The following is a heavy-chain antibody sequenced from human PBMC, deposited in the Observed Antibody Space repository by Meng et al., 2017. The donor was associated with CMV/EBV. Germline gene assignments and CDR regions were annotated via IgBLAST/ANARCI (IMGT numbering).Heavy chain of an antibody. J-gene: IGHJ6*02. CDR1: GFTFSGSA. CDR3: AKEGWDVVVPAAILYYYYGMDV. D-gene: IGHD2-2*01. CDR2: IRSKANSYAT. Sequence: GESLKISCAASGFTFSGSAMHWVRQASGKGLEWVGRIRSKANSYATAYAASVKGRFTISRDNSKNTLYLQMNSLRAEDTAVYYYAKEGWDVVVPAAILYYYYGMDVWGQGTTVTVSS. V-gene: IGHV3-73*01.